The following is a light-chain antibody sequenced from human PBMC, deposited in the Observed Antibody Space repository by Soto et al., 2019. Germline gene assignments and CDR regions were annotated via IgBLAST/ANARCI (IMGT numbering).Light chain of an antibody. CDR2: AAS. J-gene: IGKJ3*01. CDR1: RTVSSL. CDR3: QQTYTTPFT. Sequence: DIQMTQSPSPLSASVGDRVTISCRASRTVSSLLNWYQQKPGIAPRLLIFAASSLQSGVPSRFSGSGSGTDYTLTISSLQPEDFAVYSCQQTYTTPFTFGPGTKVDIK. V-gene: IGKV1-39*01.